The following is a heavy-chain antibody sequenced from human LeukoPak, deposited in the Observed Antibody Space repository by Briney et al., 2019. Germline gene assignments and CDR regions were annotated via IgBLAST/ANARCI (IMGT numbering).Heavy chain of an antibody. Sequence: PSETLSLTCAVSGGSLTSYYWSWIRQPPGKGLEWIAYIYYSGDTNYNPSFKGRVTISVDTSKNQFSLKLSSVAAADTAIYYCARQPSGTAAFDIWGQGTMVTVSS. CDR3: ARQPSGTAAFDI. D-gene: IGHD1/OR15-1a*01. CDR1: GGSLTSYY. J-gene: IGHJ3*02. V-gene: IGHV4-59*08. CDR2: IYYSGDT.